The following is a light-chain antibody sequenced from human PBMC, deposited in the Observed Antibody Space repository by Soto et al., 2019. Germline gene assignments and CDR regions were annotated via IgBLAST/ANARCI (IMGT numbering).Light chain of an antibody. CDR1: TSDVGGYNF. Sequence: QSALTQPASVSGSPGQSITISCTGTTSDVGGYNFVSWYQLHPGKAPKLMIFEVSNRPSGVSNRFSGSKSGNTASLTISGRQAEDEADYYGSSYTSSGTRVFGTGTKLTVL. CDR3: SSYTSSGTRV. CDR2: EVS. J-gene: IGLJ1*01. V-gene: IGLV2-14*01.